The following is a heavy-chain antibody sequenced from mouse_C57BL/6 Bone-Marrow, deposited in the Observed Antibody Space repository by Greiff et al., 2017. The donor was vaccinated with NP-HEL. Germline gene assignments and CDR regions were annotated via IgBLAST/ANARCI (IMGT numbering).Heavy chain of an antibody. V-gene: IGHV1-76*01. Sequence: VQLQQSGAELVRPGASVKLSCTASGYTFTDYYINWVKQRPGQGLEWIARIYPGSGNTYYNEKFKGKATLTAEKSSSTAYMQLSRLTSEDSAVYFGAREYYGSSYFAYWGQGTLVTVSA. CDR1: GYTFTDYY. CDR3: AREYYGSSYFAY. CDR2: IYPGSGNT. D-gene: IGHD1-1*01. J-gene: IGHJ3*01.